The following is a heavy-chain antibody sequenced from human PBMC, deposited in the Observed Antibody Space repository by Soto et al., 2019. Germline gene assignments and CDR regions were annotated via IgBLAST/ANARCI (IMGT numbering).Heavy chain of an antibody. J-gene: IGHJ4*02. V-gene: IGHV4-59*01. CDR2: IYYSGST. Sequence: PSETLCLTCTVSGGSISSYYWSWIRQPPGKGLEWIGYIYYSGSTNYNPSLKSRVTISVDTSKNQFSLKLSSVTAADTAVYYCARAGYSYALYAYWGQGTLDTGSS. D-gene: IGHD5-18*01. CDR3: ARAGYSYALYAY. CDR1: GGSISSYY.